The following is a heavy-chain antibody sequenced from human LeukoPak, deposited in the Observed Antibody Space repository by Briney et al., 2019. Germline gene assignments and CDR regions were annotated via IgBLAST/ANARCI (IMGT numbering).Heavy chain of an antibody. CDR1: GGSISSYY. J-gene: IGHJ5*02. D-gene: IGHD3-10*01. V-gene: IGHV4-4*07. CDR3: ARERSPILWFDRFDP. Sequence: SETLSLTCTVSGGSISSYYWSWIRLPAGKGLEWIGRIYTSGSTNYNPSLKSRVTISVDTSKNQFSLKLSSVTAADTAVYYCARERSPILWFDRFDPWGQGTLVTVSS. CDR2: IYTSGST.